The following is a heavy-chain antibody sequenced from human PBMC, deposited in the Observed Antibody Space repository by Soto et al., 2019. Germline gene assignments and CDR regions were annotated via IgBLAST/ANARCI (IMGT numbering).Heavy chain of an antibody. Sequence: QVSLQESGPGLVKPSETLSLSCTVSGASITSSCWTWIRQPPGEGLEWIGYMCQSGSTKYNPSLTSRVTLSVDPANNQVSLNVASVAAADTAVYSCARVGSSGYYSATDVWGQGTTVTISS. V-gene: IGHV4-59*01. J-gene: IGHJ6*02. CDR3: ARVGSSGYYSATDV. CDR1: GASITSSC. D-gene: IGHD3-22*01. CDR2: MCQSGST.